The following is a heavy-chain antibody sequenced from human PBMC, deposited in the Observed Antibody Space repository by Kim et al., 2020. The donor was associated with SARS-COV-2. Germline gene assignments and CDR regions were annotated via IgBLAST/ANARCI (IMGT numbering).Heavy chain of an antibody. V-gene: IGHV3-30*04. Sequence: GGSLRLSCAASGFTFSSYAMHWVRQAPGKGLEWVAVISYDGSNKYYADSVKGRFTISRDNSKNTLYLQMNSLRAEDTAVYYCARDLPHYYGSGSYSSPYYCCGMDVWGQGTTVTVSS. J-gene: IGHJ6*02. CDR2: ISYDGSNK. CDR3: ARDLPHYYGSGSYSSPYYCCGMDV. CDR1: GFTFSSYA. D-gene: IGHD3-10*01.